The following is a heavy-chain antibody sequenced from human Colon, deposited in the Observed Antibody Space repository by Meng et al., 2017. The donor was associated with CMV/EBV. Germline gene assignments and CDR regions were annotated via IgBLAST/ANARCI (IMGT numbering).Heavy chain of an antibody. CDR3: TGGLGWHFDC. J-gene: IGHJ4*02. V-gene: IGHV3-7*04. CDR2: IKEDGSEK. Sequence: GESLKISCVASGLTFNTYWMSWVRQAPGKGLEWVAYIKEDGSEKHYVDSVKGRSTISRDNAKNSVYLQMNGLRAEDTAVYYCTGGLGWHFDCWGQGTLVTVSS. CDR1: GLTFNTYW. D-gene: IGHD3-16*01.